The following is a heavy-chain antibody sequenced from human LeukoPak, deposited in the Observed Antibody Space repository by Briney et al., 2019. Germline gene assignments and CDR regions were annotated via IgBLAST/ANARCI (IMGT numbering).Heavy chain of an antibody. CDR2: INAGNGNT. V-gene: IGHV1-3*01. Sequence: ASVKVSCKASGYTFNSYGMHWVRQAPGQRLEWMGWINAGNGNTKYSQKFQGRVTITRDTSASTAYMELSSLRSEDTAVYYCARGPTYSYGLLDYWGQGTLVTVSS. CDR1: GYTFNSYG. D-gene: IGHD5-18*01. CDR3: ARGPTYSYGLLDY. J-gene: IGHJ4*02.